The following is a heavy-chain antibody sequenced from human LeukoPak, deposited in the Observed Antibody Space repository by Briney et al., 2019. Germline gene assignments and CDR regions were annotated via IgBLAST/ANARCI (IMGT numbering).Heavy chain of an antibody. D-gene: IGHD3-22*01. CDR2: ISSSSSYI. CDR3: ARDQGYYDSSGENWFDP. Sequence: GGSLRLSCAASGFTFSSYSMNWVRQAPGKGLEWVSSISSSSSYIYYADSVKGRFTISRDNAKNSLYLQMNSLRAEDTAVYYCARDQGYYDSSGENWFDPWGQGTPVTVSS. CDR1: GFTFSSYS. J-gene: IGHJ5*02. V-gene: IGHV3-21*01.